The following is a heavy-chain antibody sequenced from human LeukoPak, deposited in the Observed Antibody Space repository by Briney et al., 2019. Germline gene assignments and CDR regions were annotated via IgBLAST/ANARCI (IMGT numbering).Heavy chain of an antibody. J-gene: IGHJ5*02. D-gene: IGHD1-1*01. CDR2: ISYSGST. CDR1: GGSISSYY. CDR3: AREGTAGTNLNWFDP. V-gene: IGHV4-59*01. Sequence: SETLSLTCTVSGGSISSYYWSWIRQPPGKGLEWTGYISYSGSTNFNPSLKSRVTISVDTSKNQFSLKLSSVTAADTAVYYCAREGTAGTNLNWFDPWGQGTLVTVSS.